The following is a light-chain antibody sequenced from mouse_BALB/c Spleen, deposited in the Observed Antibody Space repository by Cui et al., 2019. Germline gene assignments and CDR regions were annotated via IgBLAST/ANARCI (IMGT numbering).Light chain of an antibody. J-gene: IGKJ1*01. Sequence: QIVLTQSPAIMPASLGEEITLTCSASSSVSYMHWYQQKSGTSPKLLIYITSNLASGVPSRFSGSGSGTFYSLTISSVEAEDAADYYCHQWSSYPWTFGGGTKLEIK. CDR3: HQWSSYPWT. V-gene: IGKV4-80*01. CDR1: SSVSY. CDR2: ITS.